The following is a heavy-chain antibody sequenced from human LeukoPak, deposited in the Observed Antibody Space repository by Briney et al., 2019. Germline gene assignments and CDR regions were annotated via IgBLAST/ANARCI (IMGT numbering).Heavy chain of an antibody. Sequence: SDTLSLTCSVSGAPISGFYWIWLRQAPGKGLEWIGFLHRSASATYNPSLESRVTTSMDTSKNQFSMKLYYVTAADTAVYYCARRKCSSWQLVCEAFDIWGQGTMVTVSS. CDR1: GAPISGFY. V-gene: IGHV4-59*08. D-gene: IGHD6-13*01. CDR3: ARRKCSSWQLVCEAFDI. CDR2: LHRSASA. J-gene: IGHJ3*02.